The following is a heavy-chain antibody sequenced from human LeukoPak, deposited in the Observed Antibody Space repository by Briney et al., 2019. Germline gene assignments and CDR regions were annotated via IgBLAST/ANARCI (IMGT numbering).Heavy chain of an antibody. CDR2: ISGSSGST. CDR1: GFTFSTYA. D-gene: IGHD2-2*01. Sequence: SGGSLRLSCAASGFTFSTYAMSWVRQAPGKGLEWVSAISGSSGSTFYADSVRGRFTISRDNSKNTLYLQMNSLRAEDTALYYCAKDSVVVPTAGSRFDPWGQGTLVTVSS. J-gene: IGHJ5*02. V-gene: IGHV3-23*01. CDR3: AKDSVVVPTAGSRFDP.